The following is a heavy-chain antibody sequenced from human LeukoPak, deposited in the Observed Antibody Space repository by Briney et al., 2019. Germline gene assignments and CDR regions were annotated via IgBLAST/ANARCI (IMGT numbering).Heavy chain of an antibody. CDR1: GDSISSGNSY. CDR3: ASWTAMVTNYYYGMDV. J-gene: IGHJ6*02. V-gene: IGHV4-61*02. Sequence: SETLSLTCSVSGDSISSGNSYWNWIRQPVGKGLEWIGRVSATGSTDYSPSLKSRVTISGDTSKNQFSLKLSSVTAADTAVYYCASWTAMVTNYYYGMDVWGQGTTVTVSS. CDR2: VSATGST. D-gene: IGHD5-18*01.